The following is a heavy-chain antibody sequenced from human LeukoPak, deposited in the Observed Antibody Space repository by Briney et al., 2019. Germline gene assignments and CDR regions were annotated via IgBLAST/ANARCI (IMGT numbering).Heavy chain of an antibody. CDR1: GGSISSGGYY. V-gene: IGHV4-31*03. Sequence: SETLSLTCTVSGGSISSGGYYWSWIRQHPGRGLEWIGYIYYSGSTYYNPSLKSRVTISVDTSKNQFSLQLNSVTPDDTAVYYCARSQDLVRGTANALDIWGQGTMVTVSS. CDR2: IYYSGST. D-gene: IGHD1-26*01. CDR3: ARSQDLVRGTANALDI. J-gene: IGHJ3*02.